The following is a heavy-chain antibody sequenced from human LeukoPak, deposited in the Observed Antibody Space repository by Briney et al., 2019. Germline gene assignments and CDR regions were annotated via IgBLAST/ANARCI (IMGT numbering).Heavy chain of an antibody. CDR2: IHHDGSNK. D-gene: IGHD3-16*01. CDR3: ARDLGRRTDY. CDR1: GFTFSSYG. Sequence: GGSLRLSCAASGFTFSSYGMHWVRQAPGKGLDWVAFIHHDGSNKYYADSVRGRFTISRDNSKNTLYLQMNSLRAEDTAVYYCARDLGRRTDYWGQGTLVTVSS. J-gene: IGHJ4*02. V-gene: IGHV3-30*02.